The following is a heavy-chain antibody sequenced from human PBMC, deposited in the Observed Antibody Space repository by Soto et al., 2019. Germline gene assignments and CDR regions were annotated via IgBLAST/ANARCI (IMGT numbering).Heavy chain of an antibody. Sequence: SETLSLTCTVSGGSISSYYWSWIRQPPGKGLEWIGYIYYSGSTNYNPSLKSRVTISVDTSKNQFSLKLSSVTAADTAVYYCARVEWLRNYYYMDVWGKGTTVTVSS. CDR2: IYYSGST. D-gene: IGHD5-12*01. CDR3: ARVEWLRNYYYMDV. J-gene: IGHJ6*03. V-gene: IGHV4-59*08. CDR1: GGSISSYY.